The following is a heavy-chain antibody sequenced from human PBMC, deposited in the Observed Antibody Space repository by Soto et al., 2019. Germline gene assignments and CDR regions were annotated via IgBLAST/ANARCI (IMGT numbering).Heavy chain of an antibody. Sequence: GASVKVSCKASGYTFTSYDINWVRQATGQGLEWMGWMNPNSGNTGYAQKFQGRVTMTRNTSISTAYMELSSLRSEDTAVYYCAAGGYCSGGSCQDMDVWGKGTTVTVSS. CDR3: AAGGYCSGGSCQDMDV. D-gene: IGHD2-15*01. CDR1: GYTFTSYD. J-gene: IGHJ6*03. V-gene: IGHV1-8*01. CDR2: MNPNSGNT.